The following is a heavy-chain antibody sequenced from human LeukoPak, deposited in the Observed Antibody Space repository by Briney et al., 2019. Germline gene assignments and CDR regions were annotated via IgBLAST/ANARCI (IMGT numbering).Heavy chain of an antibody. V-gene: IGHV1-69*05. J-gene: IGHJ5*02. CDR3: AREGIAAAGTDWFDP. CDR2: IIPIFGTA. CDR1: GGTFSSYA. D-gene: IGHD6-13*01. Sequence: SVKVSCKASGGTFSSYAISWVRQAPGQGPEWMGRIIPIFGTANYAQKFQGRVTITTDESTSTAYMELSSLRSEDTAVYYCAREGIAAAGTDWFDPWGQGTLVTVSS.